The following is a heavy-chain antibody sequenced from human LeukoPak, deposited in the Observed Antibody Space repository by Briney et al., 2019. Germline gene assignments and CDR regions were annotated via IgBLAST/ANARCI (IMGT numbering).Heavy chain of an antibody. D-gene: IGHD6-13*01. Sequence: SETLSLTCTVSGGSISTYYWSWIRQPPGKGLEWIGYISDSGSTNYNPSLKSRVTISVDTSKNQFSLKLSSVTAADTAVYYCARDRPLIAAAGTGWFDPWGQGTLVTVSS. J-gene: IGHJ5*02. CDR3: ARDRPLIAAAGTGWFDP. CDR2: ISDSGST. CDR1: GGSISTYY. V-gene: IGHV4-59*12.